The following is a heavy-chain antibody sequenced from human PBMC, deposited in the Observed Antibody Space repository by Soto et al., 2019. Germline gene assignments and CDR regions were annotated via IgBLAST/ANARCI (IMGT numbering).Heavy chain of an antibody. J-gene: IGHJ4*02. CDR2: ISGSGGTT. CDR3: AKTPRQWLVYVDY. V-gene: IGHV3-23*01. D-gene: IGHD6-19*01. Sequence: EVQLLESGGGLVQPGGSPRLSCVASGFTFSNYAMRWVRQAPGKGLEWVSGISGSGGTTYYADSVKGRFTVSRDNSKDTLNLQMNSLRAEDTAIYYCAKTPRQWLVYVDYWGQGTLVTVSS. CDR1: GFTFSNYA.